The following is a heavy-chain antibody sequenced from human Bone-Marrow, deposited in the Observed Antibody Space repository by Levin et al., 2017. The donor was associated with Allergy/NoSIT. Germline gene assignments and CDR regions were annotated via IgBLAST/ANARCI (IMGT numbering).Heavy chain of an antibody. CDR1: GFTFSSYG. D-gene: IGHD1-7*01. CDR2: ISYDGSNK. V-gene: IGHV3-30*18. J-gene: IGHJ4*02. Sequence: GESLKISCAASGFTFSSYGMHWVRQAPGKGLEWVAVISYDGSNKYYADSVKGRFTISRDNSKNTLYLQMNSLRAEDTAVYYCAKDQILLELRNGRVDYWGQGTLVTVSS. CDR3: AKDQILLELRNGRVDY.